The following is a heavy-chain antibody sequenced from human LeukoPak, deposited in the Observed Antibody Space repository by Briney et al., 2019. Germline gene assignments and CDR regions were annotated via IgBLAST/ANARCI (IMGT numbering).Heavy chain of an antibody. CDR3: ARAHSGFYLDA. Sequence: PLETLSLTCTVSGGSPGTFYWSWIRQSADKGLEYIGRIHPTGSTNYKPSLKSRVTMSVDTSKNQFSMTLHFVTAADTAVYFCARAHSGFYLDAWGQGALVTVSS. CDR1: GGSPGTFY. J-gene: IGHJ4*02. D-gene: IGHD3-22*01. V-gene: IGHV4-4*07. CDR2: IHPTGST.